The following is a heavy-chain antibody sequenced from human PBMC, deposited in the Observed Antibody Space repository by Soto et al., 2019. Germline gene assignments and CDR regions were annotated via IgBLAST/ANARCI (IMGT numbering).Heavy chain of an antibody. V-gene: IGHV1-69*06. J-gene: IGHJ4*02. D-gene: IGHD1-26*01. CDR3: ARIDSGSYPHRGAVDV. CDR1: GCTFSSYA. Sequence: SVKVSCKASGCTFSSYAISWVRQAPGQGLEWMGGIIPIFGTANYAQKFQGRVTITADKSTSTAYMELSSLRSEDTAVYYCARIDSGSYPHRGAVDVWGQGILVTVSS. CDR2: IIPIFGTA.